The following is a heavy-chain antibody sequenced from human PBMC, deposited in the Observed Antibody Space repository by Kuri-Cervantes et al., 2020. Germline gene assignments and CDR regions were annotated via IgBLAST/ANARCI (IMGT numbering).Heavy chain of an antibody. Sequence: LSLTCAASGFTFSSYGMHWVRQAPGKGLEWVAVIWYDGSNKYYADSVKGRFTISRDNSKNTLYLQMNSLRAEDTAVYYCAKDGLEWLEVSMDVWGQGTTVTVSS. D-gene: IGHD3-3*01. CDR3: AKDGLEWLEVSMDV. CDR1: GFTFSSYG. J-gene: IGHJ6*02. CDR2: IWYDGSNK. V-gene: IGHV3-33*06.